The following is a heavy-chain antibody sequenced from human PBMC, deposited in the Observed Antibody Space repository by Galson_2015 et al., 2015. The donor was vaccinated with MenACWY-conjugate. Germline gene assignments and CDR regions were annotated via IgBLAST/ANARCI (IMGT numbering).Heavy chain of an antibody. D-gene: IGHD1-26*01. J-gene: IGHJ6*02. CDR1: GYSFTNYW. V-gene: IGHV5-51*01. CDR2: FNPANSET. CDR3: ARHPPGGRGLDV. Sequence: QSGAEVKKPGESLKISCKGSGYSFTNYWIGWVRQMPGKGLEWMGLFNPANSETRYSLSFQGQVTISADESISTAYLQWTSLKASDTAMYYCARHPPGGRGLDVWGRGTTVTVSS.